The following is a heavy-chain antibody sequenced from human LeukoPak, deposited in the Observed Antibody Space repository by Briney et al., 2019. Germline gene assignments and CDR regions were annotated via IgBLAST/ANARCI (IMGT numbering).Heavy chain of an antibody. CDR3: AKRIRVNWFDP. V-gene: IGHV3-23*01. CDR2: ISGNDDST. J-gene: IGHJ5*02. Sequence: PGGSLRLSCAASGFNFSSYGMSWVRQAPGKGLEWVSGISGNDDSTYYADAVKGRFTTSRDNSKNTLYLQMKSLRAEDTAVYYCAKRIRVNWFDPWGQGTLVTVSS. CDR1: GFNFSSYG.